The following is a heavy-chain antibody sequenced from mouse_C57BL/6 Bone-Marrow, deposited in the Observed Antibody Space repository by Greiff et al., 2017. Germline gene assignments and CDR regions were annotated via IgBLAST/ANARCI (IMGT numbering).Heavy chain of an antibody. CDR1: EYEFPSHD. D-gene: IGHD4-1*01. Sequence: EVQLQESGGGLVQPGESLKLSCESNEYEFPSHDMSWVRQTPEKRLELVAAINSDGGSTYYPDTMERRFIISRDNTKKTLYLQMSSLRSEDTALYYCANLGHYYAMDYWGQGTSVTVSS. J-gene: IGHJ4*01. CDR3: ANLGHYYAMDY. V-gene: IGHV5-2*01. CDR2: INSDGGST.